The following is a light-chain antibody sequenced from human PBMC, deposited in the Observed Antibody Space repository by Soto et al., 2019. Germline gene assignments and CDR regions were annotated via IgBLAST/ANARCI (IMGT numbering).Light chain of an antibody. J-gene: IGLJ1*01. CDR1: SSDVGGYNY. CDR2: DVT. Sequence: QSALTQPPSVSGSPGQSITISCTGTSSDVGGYNYVSWYQHHPGKAPKLIIYDVTNRPSGVSNPFSGSKSGNTASLTISGLHPEAEGDYYCCLYTTSNSRQIVFGTGTKLTVL. V-gene: IGLV2-14*03. CDR3: CLYTTSNSRQIV.